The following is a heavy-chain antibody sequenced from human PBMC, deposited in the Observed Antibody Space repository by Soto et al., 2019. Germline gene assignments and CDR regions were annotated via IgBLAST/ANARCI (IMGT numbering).Heavy chain of an antibody. D-gene: IGHD2-15*01. V-gene: IGHV4-39*01. J-gene: IGHJ4*02. Sequence: DTLSLTCTVSGGSISSSSYYWGWIRQPPGKGLEWIGSIYYSGSTYYNPSLKSRVTLSVDTSKNQFSLKLSSVTAADTAVYYCARAYCSGGSCSSFDYWGQGTLVTVSS. CDR1: GGSISSSSYY. CDR2: IYYSGST. CDR3: ARAYCSGGSCSSFDY.